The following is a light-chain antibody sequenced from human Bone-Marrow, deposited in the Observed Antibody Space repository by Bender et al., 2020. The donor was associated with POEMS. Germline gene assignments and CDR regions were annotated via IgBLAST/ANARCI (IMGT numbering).Light chain of an antibody. CDR3: QAWDSSTEGV. CDR2: EVN. CDR1: SSDVGAYNL. V-gene: IGLV2-14*02. Sequence: QSALTQPASVSGSPGQSITISCTGASSDVGAYNLVSWFQQHPGKAPELMIYEVNKRPSGVSNRFSGSNSGNTATLTISGTQAVDEADYYCQAWDSSTEGVFGGGTKLTVL. J-gene: IGLJ3*02.